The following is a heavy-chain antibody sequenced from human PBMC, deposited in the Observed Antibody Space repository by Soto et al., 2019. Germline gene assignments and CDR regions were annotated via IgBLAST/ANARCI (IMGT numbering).Heavy chain of an antibody. D-gene: IGHD1-1*01. CDR3: ARLHLERGSAAFDI. CDR2: IYYSGST. J-gene: IGHJ3*02. V-gene: IGHV4-59*08. Sequence: SETLSLTCTVSGGSISSYYWSWIRQPPGKGLEWIGYIYYSGSTNYNPSLKSRVTISVDTSKNQFSLKLSSVTAADTAVYYCARLHLERGSAAFDIWGQGTMVTVSS. CDR1: GGSISSYY.